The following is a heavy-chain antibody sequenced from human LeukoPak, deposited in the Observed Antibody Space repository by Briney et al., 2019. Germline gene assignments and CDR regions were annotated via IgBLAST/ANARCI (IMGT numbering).Heavy chain of an antibody. V-gene: IGHV1-69-2*01. D-gene: IGHD3-10*01. CDR2: VDPEDGET. CDR1: GYTFTDYY. J-gene: IGHJ5*02. Sequence: ASVKVSCKVSGYTFTDYYMHWVQQAPGKGLEWMGLVDPEDGETIYAEKFQGGVTITADTSTDTAYMELSSLRSEDTAVYYCARSPNYYGSGSYLPAHNWFDPWGQGTLVTVSS. CDR3: ARSPNYYGSGSYLPAHNWFDP.